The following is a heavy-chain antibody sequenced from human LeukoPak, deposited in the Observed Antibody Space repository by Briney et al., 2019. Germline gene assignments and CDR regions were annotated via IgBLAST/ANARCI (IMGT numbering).Heavy chain of an antibody. D-gene: IGHD3-10*01. V-gene: IGHV1-2*02. CDR2: INPHSGGT. CDR1: GYILSDYY. CDR3: ARDGDGRINFDY. Sequence: GASVKVSCKASGYILSDYYLRWVRQVPGQGLEWMGWINPHSGGTNYAQNFQGRVTMTRDTSISTDYMELSRLTSDDMAIYSCARDGDGRINFDYWGQGTLVTVSS. J-gene: IGHJ4*02.